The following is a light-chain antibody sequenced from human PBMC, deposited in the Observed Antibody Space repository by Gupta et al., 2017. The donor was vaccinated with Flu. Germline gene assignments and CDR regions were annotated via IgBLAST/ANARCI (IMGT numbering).Light chain of an antibody. CDR3: SSYTSSITLGV. CDR2: EVS. Sequence: SALPPPASVSGSPGQSITISCTGTSSDVGGYNYVSWYQQHPGKAPKLMIYEVSNRPSGVSNRFSGSKSGNTASLTIAGLQAEDEADYYCSSYTSSITLGVFGTGTKVTVL. CDR1: SSDVGGYNY. J-gene: IGLJ1*01. V-gene: IGLV2-14*01.